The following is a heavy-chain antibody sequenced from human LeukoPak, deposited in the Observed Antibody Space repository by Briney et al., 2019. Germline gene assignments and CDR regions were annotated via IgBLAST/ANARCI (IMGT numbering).Heavy chain of an antibody. CDR3: ARELGYCSGGSCGWFDP. D-gene: IGHD2-15*01. CDR1: GYMFTSYG. Sequence: ASVKVSCKASGYMFTSYGISWVRQAPGQGLEWMGWISAYNGNTNYAQKLQGRVTMTTDTSTSTAYMELRSLRSDDTAVYYCARELGYCSGGSCGWFDPWGQGTLVTVSS. V-gene: IGHV1-18*04. J-gene: IGHJ5*02. CDR2: ISAYNGNT.